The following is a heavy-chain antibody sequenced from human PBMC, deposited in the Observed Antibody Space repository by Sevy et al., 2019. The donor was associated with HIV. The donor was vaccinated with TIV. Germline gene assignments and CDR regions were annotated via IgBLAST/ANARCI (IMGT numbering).Heavy chain of an antibody. CDR1: GFTFDDYT. CDR3: AKERNCGRDCLYFQH. D-gene: IGHD2-21*02. Sequence: GGSLRLSCVASGFTFDDYTMHWVRQAPGKGLEWVSLINWNGDDTYYADSVKGRFTISRDNSRNSLYLQMNSLRTEDTALYYCAKERNCGRDCLYFQHWGQGTLVTVSS. V-gene: IGHV3-43*01. CDR2: INWNGDDT. J-gene: IGHJ1*01.